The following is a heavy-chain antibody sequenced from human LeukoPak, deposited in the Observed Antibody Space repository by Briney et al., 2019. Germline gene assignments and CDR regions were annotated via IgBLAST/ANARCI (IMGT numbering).Heavy chain of an antibody. CDR3: ARAIITIFGVVQPYMDV. CDR1: GYTLTELS. V-gene: IGHV1-24*01. CDR2: FDPEDGET. Sequence: ASVKVSCKVSGYTLTELSMHWVRQAPGKGLEWMGGFDPEDGETIYAQKFQGRVTMTEDTSTDTAYMELSSLRSDDTAVYYCARAIITIFGVVQPYMDVWGKGTTVTVSS. J-gene: IGHJ6*03. D-gene: IGHD3-3*01.